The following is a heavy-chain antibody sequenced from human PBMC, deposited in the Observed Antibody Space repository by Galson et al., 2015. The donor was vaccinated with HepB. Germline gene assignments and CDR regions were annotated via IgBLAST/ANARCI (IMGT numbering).Heavy chain of an antibody. CDR2: ITGSGGGA. CDR3: AKESRRLGCSSTSCPQAYFDY. CDR1: GFTFSSYA. V-gene: IGHV3-23*01. D-gene: IGHD2-2*01. J-gene: IGHJ4*02. Sequence: SLRLSCAASGFTFSSYAMSWVRQAPGKGLEWVSGITGSGGGAYYADSVKGRFTISRDNSKNTLYLQMNSLRAEDTAVYHCAKESRRLGCSSTSCPQAYFDYWGQGTLVTVSS.